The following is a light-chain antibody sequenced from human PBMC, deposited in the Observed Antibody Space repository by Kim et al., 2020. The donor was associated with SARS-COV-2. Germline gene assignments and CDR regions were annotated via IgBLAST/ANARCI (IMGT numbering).Light chain of an antibody. CDR3: QLSNSFPLT. CDR1: RDIGTW. V-gene: IGKV1-12*01. Sequence: ASIGKRVTFTCRARRDIGTWLAWYQQKPGKAPNLLIFGASTLQSGAPSSFSGSGSGTDFTLTISSLQPEDFATYYCQLSNSFPLTFGGGTKVDIK. CDR2: GAS. J-gene: IGKJ4*01.